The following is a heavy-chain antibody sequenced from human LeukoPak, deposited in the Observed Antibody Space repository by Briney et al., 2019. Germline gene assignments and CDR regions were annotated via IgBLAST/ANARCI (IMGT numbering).Heavy chain of an antibody. CDR1: GGSFSGYY. CDR3: ARLRGYSYGYIRAYYYGMDV. CDR2: INHSGST. Sequence: SETLSLTCAVYGGSFSGYYWSWIRQPPGEGLEWIGEINHSGSTNYNPPLKSRVTISVDTSKNQFSLKLSSVTAADTAVYYCARLRGYSYGYIRAYYYGMDVWGQGTTVTVSS. V-gene: IGHV4-34*01. D-gene: IGHD5-18*01. J-gene: IGHJ6*02.